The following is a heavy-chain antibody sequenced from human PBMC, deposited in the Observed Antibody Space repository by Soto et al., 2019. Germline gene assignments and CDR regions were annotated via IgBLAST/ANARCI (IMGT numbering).Heavy chain of an antibody. V-gene: IGHV1-18*01. Sequence: QVQLVQSGAEVKKPGASVKVSCKASGYTFTSYGISWVRQAPGQGLEWMGWISAYNGNTNYAQKLQGRVTMTTDTSTSTAYMELMSLRSDDTAVYDWARYLRTFYGAGSYDLYYDYDGMDVWGQGTTVTFS. CDR3: ARYLRTFYGAGSYDLYYDYDGMDV. CDR1: GYTFTSYG. CDR2: ISAYNGNT. D-gene: IGHD3-10*01. J-gene: IGHJ6*02.